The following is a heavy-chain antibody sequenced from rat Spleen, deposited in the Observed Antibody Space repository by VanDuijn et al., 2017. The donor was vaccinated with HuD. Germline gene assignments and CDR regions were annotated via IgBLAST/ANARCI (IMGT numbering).Heavy chain of an antibody. V-gene: IGHV5-25*01. CDR2: ISPSGGGT. J-gene: IGHJ3*01. CDR3: VRQDTSGYSNWFTY. Sequence: EVQLVESGGGLVQPGRSLKLSCAASGFIFNNYDMAWVRQTPPKGLEWVASISPSGGGTYYRDSVNGRFTLSSNKAESTLNLQLDSLRSEDTATYYCVRQDTSGYSNWFTYWGQGTLVTVSS. D-gene: IGHD2-3*01. CDR1: GFIFNNYD.